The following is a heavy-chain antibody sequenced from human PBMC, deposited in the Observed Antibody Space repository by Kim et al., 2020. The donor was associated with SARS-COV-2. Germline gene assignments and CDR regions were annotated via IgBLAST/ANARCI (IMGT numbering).Heavy chain of an antibody. Sequence: GGSLRLSCAASGFTFSSYAMSWVRQAPGKGLEWVSAISGSGGSTYYADSVKGRFTISRDNSKNTLYLQMNSLRAEDTAVYYCAKWEYYYDSSGYYLDYWGQGTLVTVSS. CDR3: AKWEYYYDSSGYYLDY. V-gene: IGHV3-23*01. D-gene: IGHD3-22*01. CDR1: GFTFSSYA. J-gene: IGHJ4*02. CDR2: ISGSGGST.